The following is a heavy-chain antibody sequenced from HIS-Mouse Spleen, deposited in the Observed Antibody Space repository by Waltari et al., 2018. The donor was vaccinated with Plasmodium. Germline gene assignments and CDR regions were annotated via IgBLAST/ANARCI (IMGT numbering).Heavy chain of an antibody. D-gene: IGHD6-13*01. V-gene: IGHV3-7*01. J-gene: IGHJ2*01. Sequence: EVQLVESGGGLVQPGGSLSLPCAASGFNFSSYWMSWVRQAPGKGLEWVANIKQDGSEKYYVDSVKGRFTISRDNAKNSLYLQMNSLRAEDTAVYYCASSWYWYFDLWGRGTLVTVSS. CDR2: IKQDGSEK. CDR3: ASSWYWYFDL. CDR1: GFNFSSYW.